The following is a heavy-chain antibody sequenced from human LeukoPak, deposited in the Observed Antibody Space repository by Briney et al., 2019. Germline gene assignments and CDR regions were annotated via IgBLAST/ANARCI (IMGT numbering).Heavy chain of an antibody. D-gene: IGHD1-14*01. CDR1: GFTFSGYG. J-gene: IGHJ2*01. V-gene: IGHV3-33*06. CDR3: AKSESEVWPWYFDL. Sequence: GRSLRLSCAASGFTFSGYGMHWVRQAPGKGLEWVAVIWYDGSTKYYAESVKGRFTICRDNSKKTLYLQMNSLRAEDTALYYCAKSESEVWPWYFDLWGRGTLVTVSS. CDR2: IWYDGSTK.